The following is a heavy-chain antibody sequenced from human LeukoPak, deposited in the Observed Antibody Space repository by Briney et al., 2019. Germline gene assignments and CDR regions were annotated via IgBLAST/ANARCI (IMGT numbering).Heavy chain of an antibody. V-gene: IGHV3-21*01. CDR3: ARDGGRYDRLDY. CDR1: GFTFSSYS. Sequence: KPGGSLRLSCAASGFTFSSYSMNWVRQAPGKGLEWVSSISSSSSYIYYADSVKGRFTISRDNAKNSLYLQMNSLRAEDTAVYYCARDGGRYDRLDYWGQGTLVTVSS. J-gene: IGHJ4*02. D-gene: IGHD3-16*01. CDR2: ISSSSSYI.